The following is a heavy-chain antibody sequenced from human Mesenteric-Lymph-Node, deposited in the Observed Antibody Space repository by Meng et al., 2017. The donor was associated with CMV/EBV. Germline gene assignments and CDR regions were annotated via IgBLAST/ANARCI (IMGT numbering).Heavy chain of an antibody. Sequence: GESLKISCAGSGFTFSNFAMNWVRQAPGKGLEWVSVIRGSGSNIYYADSVKGRFTISRDNAKNSLYLQMNSLRAEDTAVYYCARGDHIVVVPAPDYWGQGTLVTVSS. D-gene: IGHD2-2*01. CDR3: ARGDHIVVVPAPDY. CDR1: GFTFSNFA. CDR2: IRGSGSNI. V-gene: IGHV3-21*01. J-gene: IGHJ4*02.